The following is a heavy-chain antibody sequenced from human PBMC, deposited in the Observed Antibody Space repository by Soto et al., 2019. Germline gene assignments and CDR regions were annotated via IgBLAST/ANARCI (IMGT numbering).Heavy chain of an antibody. CDR2: ISSSSGTI. CDR3: AKNPSDDYIWGSYRPFDY. D-gene: IGHD3-16*02. V-gene: IGHV3-48*01. J-gene: IGHJ4*02. CDR1: GFTFSSYS. Sequence: GSLRLSCAASGFTFSSYSMNWVRQAPGKGLEWVSYISSSSGTIYYADSVKGRFTISRGNAKNSLYLQMNSLRAEDTAAYYCAKNPSDDYIWGSYRPFDYWGQGTLVTVSS.